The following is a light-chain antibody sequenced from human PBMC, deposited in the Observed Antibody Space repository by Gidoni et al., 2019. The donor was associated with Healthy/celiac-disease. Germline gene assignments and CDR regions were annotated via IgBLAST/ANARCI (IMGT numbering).Light chain of an antibody. V-gene: IGKV1-33*01. CDR3: QQYDNHPRDYT. CDR2: DAS. J-gene: IGKJ2*01. Sequence: DIQLTQSPSSLSASVGDRVTITCQASQDISNYLNWYQQKPGKAPKLLIYDASNLETGVPSRFSGSGSGTDFTFTISSLQTEDIATYYCQQYDNHPRDYTFGQGTKLEIK. CDR1: QDISNY.